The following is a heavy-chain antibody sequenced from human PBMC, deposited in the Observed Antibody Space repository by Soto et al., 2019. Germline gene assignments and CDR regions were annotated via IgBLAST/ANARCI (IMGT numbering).Heavy chain of an antibody. Sequence: EVQLVESGGGLVKPGGSLRLSCAASGFTFSNAWLSWVRQVPGKGLEWVGQIRSKKDDERKDYAAPVKDRLNISRDDSKQTVDLQMNCLKIEDTAVYYCTTLVGGPVCGDDYWGQGTLVTVSS. CDR3: TTLVGGPVCGDDY. CDR2: IRSKKDDERK. CDR1: GFTFSNAW. J-gene: IGHJ4*02. D-gene: IGHD6-19*01. V-gene: IGHV3-15*01.